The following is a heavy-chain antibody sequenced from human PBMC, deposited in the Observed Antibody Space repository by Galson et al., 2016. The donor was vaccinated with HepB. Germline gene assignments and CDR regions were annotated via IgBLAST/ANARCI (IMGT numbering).Heavy chain of an antibody. CDR3: VKGPFEGGDVY. V-gene: IGHV1-3*04. D-gene: IGHD2-21*02. Sequence: SVKVSCKASGYTFTSYAMQWVRRAPGQGLEWMGWINNDSGYTKYSQKFQGRVTITRDTSSRTAYLELNRLTSEDTAVYYCVKGPFEGGDVYWGQGALVTVSS. CDR1: GYTFTSYA. J-gene: IGHJ4*02. CDR2: INNDSGYT.